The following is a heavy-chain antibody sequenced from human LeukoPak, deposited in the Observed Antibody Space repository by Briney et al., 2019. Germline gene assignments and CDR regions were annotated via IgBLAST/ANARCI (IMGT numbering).Heavy chain of an antibody. CDR2: ISGSGGST. V-gene: IGHV3-23*01. CDR1: GFTFSSYA. D-gene: IGHD3-16*02. Sequence: GGSLRLSCAASGFTFSSYAMCWVRQAPGKGLEWVSAISGSGGSTYYADSVKGRFTISRDNSKNTLYLQMNSLRAEDTAVYYCARDPSVARYIDYWGQGTLVTVSS. CDR3: ARDPSVARYIDY. J-gene: IGHJ4*02.